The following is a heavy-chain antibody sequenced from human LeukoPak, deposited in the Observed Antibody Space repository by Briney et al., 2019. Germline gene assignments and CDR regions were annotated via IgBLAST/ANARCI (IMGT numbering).Heavy chain of an antibody. CDR3: ARVGDTYYYDSSGQFDY. D-gene: IGHD3-22*01. CDR2: INPSGGST. V-gene: IGHV1-46*01. J-gene: IGHJ4*02. CDR1: GYTFTSYY. Sequence: ASVKVSCKASGYTFTSYYMHWVRQAPGQGLEWMGIINPSGGSTGYAQKFQGRVTMTRDMSTSTVYMELSSLRSEDTAVYYCARVGDTYYYDSSGQFDYWGQGTLVTVSS.